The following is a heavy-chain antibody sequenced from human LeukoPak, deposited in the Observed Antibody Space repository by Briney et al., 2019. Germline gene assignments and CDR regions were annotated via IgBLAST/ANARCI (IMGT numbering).Heavy chain of an antibody. D-gene: IGHD6-19*01. CDR1: GYTFTSYD. CDR3: ASLYSSGWINYYYYGMDV. J-gene: IGHJ6*02. V-gene: IGHV1-8*01. CDR2: MNPNSGNT. Sequence: GASVKVSCKASGYTFTSYDINWVRQATGQGLEWMGWMNPNSGNTGYAQKFQGRVTMTRNTSISTAYMELSSLRSEDTAVYYCASLYSSGWINYYYYGMDVWGQGTTVTVSS.